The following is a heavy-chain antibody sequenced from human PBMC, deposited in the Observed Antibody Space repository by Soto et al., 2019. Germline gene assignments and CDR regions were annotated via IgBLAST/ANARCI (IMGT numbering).Heavy chain of an antibody. J-gene: IGHJ6*02. D-gene: IGHD3-10*01. CDR3: AXDLAYYYGSGVPDGMDV. CDR1: GYTFTSYG. V-gene: IGHV1-18*04. Sequence: ASVKVSCKVSGYTFTSYGISWVRQAPGQGLEWMGWISAYNGNTNYAQKLQGRVTMTTDTSTSTAYMELRSLRSDDTAVYYCAXDLAYYYGSGVPDGMDVWGQGTTVTVSS. CDR2: ISAYNGNT.